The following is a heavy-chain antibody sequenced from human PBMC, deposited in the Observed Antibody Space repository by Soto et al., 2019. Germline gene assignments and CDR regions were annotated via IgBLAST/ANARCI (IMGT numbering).Heavy chain of an antibody. CDR1: GYTFTNYA. Sequence: QVQLVQSGVEVKKPGASVKVSCKASGYTFTNYAISWVRQAPGRGLEWMGWVNTYNGNPNYAKIFKGRVTLTTETSTGTAYMALRSLKSDDSAVYYCARDSQYSTDWQRFDSWGQGTLVTVSS. J-gene: IGHJ4*02. CDR3: ARDSQYSTDWQRFDS. D-gene: IGHD6-6*01. CDR2: VNTYNGNP. V-gene: IGHV1-18*01.